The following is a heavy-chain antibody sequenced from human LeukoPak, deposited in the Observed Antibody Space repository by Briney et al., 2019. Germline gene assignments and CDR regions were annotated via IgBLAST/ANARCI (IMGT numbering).Heavy chain of an antibody. CDR1: GFTFSSYG. CDR2: IRYDGSNK. Sequence: GGSPRLSCAASGFTFSSYGMHWVRQAPGKGLEWVAFIRYDGSNKYYADSVKGRFTISRDNSKNTLYLQMNSLRAEDTAVYYCANLNSGSYYFDYWGQGTLVTVSS. J-gene: IGHJ4*02. D-gene: IGHD1-26*01. CDR3: ANLNSGSYYFDY. V-gene: IGHV3-30*02.